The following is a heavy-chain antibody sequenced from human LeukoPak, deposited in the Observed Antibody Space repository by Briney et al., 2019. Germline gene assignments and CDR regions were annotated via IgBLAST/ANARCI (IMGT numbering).Heavy chain of an antibody. CDR2: MNPNSGNT. Sequence: ASVKVSCKASGYTFTSYDINWVRQATGQGLEWMGWMNPNSGNTGYAQKFQGRVTMTRNTSIGTAYMELSNLRSDDTAVYYCARVRSPPITIFGVVITDAFDIWGQGTMVTVSS. CDR3: ARVRSPPITIFGVVITDAFDI. D-gene: IGHD3-3*01. J-gene: IGHJ3*02. CDR1: GYTFTSYD. V-gene: IGHV1-8*01.